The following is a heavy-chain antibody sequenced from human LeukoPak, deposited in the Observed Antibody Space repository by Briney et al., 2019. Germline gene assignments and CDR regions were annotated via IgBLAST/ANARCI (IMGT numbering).Heavy chain of an antibody. D-gene: IGHD2-2*01. V-gene: IGHV1-8*01. CDR2: MNPNSGNT. CDR1: GYTFTSYD. J-gene: IGHJ6*03. CDR3: ARTRRIVVVPAARAKNYYYYYMDV. Sequence: ASVKVSCKASGYTFTSYDINWVRQATGQGREWMGWMNPNSGNTGYAQKFQGRVTMTRNTSISTAYMELSSLRSEDTAVYYCARTRRIVVVPAARAKNYYYYYMDVWGKGTTVTVSS.